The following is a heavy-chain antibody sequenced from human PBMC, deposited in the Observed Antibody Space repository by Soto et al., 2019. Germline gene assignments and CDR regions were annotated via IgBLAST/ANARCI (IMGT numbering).Heavy chain of an antibody. CDR3: AISFGVAAAGLLAY. J-gene: IGHJ4*02. D-gene: IGHD6-13*01. Sequence: PSETLSLTCTVSGGSISSGGYYWSWIRQHPGKGLEWIGYIYYSGSTYYNPSLKSRVTISVDTSKNQFSLKLSSVTAADTAVYYCAISFGVAAAGLLAYCGQGTLVPGSS. CDR2: IYYSGST. CDR1: GGSISSGGYY. V-gene: IGHV4-31*03.